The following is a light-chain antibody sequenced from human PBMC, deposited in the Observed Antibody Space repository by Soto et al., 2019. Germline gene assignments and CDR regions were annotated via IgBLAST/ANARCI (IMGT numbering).Light chain of an antibody. CDR1: QGISTY. J-gene: IGKJ1*01. CDR2: AAS. CDR3: QQSYSTTWT. Sequence: DIQMTQSPSSLSASVGDRVTITCRASQGISTYLNWYQQKPGKAPKLLIYAASSLQSGVPSRFSGSGSETDFTLTISSLQTEDFATYSCQQSYSTTWTFGQGTKV. V-gene: IGKV1-39*01.